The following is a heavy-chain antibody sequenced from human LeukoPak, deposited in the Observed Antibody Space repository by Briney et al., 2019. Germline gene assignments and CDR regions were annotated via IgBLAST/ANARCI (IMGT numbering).Heavy chain of an antibody. CDR2: IIPIFGTA. CDR1: GGTFISYA. CDR3: ARAAYCGGDCYAPYDY. Sequence: ASVKVSCKASGGTFISYAISWVRQAPGQGLEWMGGIIPIFGTANYAQKFQGRVTITADESTSTAYMELSSLRSEDTAVYYCARAAYCGGDCYAPYDYWGQGTLVTASS. J-gene: IGHJ4*02. V-gene: IGHV1-69*13. D-gene: IGHD2-21*02.